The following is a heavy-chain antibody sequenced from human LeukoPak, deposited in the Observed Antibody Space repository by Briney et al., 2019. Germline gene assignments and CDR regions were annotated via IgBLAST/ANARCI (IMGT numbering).Heavy chain of an antibody. Sequence: GGSLRLSCAASGFTFSSYGMHWVRQAPGKGLEWVAVISYDGSNKYYADSVNGRFTISRDNSKNTLYLQMNSLRAEDTAVYYCAKLSGRAVAGTLGYWGQGTVVTVSS. CDR2: ISYDGSNK. CDR3: AKLSGRAVAGTLGY. V-gene: IGHV3-30*18. J-gene: IGHJ4*02. CDR1: GFTFSSYG. D-gene: IGHD6-19*01.